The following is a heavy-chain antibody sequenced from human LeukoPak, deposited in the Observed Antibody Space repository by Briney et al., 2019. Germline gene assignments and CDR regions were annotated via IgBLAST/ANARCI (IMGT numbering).Heavy chain of an antibody. Sequence: ASVKVSCKVSGYTLTELSMHWVRQAPGKGLEWMGGFDPEDGETIYAQKFQGRVTMTEDTSTDTAYMELSSLRSEDTAVYYCARGIMTTAQYYYYYMDVWGKGTTVTVSS. J-gene: IGHJ6*03. CDR3: ARGIMTTAQYYYYYMDV. D-gene: IGHD4-11*01. V-gene: IGHV1-24*01. CDR1: GYTLTELS. CDR2: FDPEDGET.